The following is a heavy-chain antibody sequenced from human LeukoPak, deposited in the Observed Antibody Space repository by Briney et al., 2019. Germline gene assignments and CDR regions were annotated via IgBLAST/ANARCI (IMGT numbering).Heavy chain of an antibody. Sequence: ASVTVSCKASGYTFTSYGISWVRQAPGQGLEWMGWISAYNGNTNYAQKLQGRVTMTTDTSTSTAYMEVRSLRSDDTAVYYCARRGGDYYYYYMDVWGKGTTVTVSS. CDR1: GYTFTSYG. CDR2: ISAYNGNT. CDR3: ARRGGDYYYYYMDV. D-gene: IGHD3-10*01. V-gene: IGHV1-18*01. J-gene: IGHJ6*03.